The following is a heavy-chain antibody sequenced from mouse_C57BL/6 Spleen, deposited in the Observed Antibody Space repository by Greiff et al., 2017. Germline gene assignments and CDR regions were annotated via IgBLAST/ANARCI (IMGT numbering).Heavy chain of an antibody. CDR3: AKTRYGYGGYYYAMDY. CDR1: GFSFTSYG. V-gene: IGHV2-3*01. CDR2: IWGDGST. J-gene: IGHJ4*01. D-gene: IGHD2-2*01. Sequence: QVQLQQSGPGLVAPSPRLSITCTVSGFSFTSYGVSWVRQPPGKGLEWLGVIWGDGSTNYHSALLSRLSISKDNSKSQVFLKLNSLQTEDTATYYCAKTRYGYGGYYYAMDYCGQGTSVTVSS.